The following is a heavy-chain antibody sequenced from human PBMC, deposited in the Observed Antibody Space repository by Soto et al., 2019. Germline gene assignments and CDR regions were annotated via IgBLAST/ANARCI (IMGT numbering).Heavy chain of an antibody. D-gene: IGHD6-13*01. CDR2: INHSGST. Sequence: SETLSLTCAVYGGSFSGYYWSWIRQPPGKGLEWIGEINHSGSTNYNPSLKSRVTISVDTSKNQFSLKLSSVTAAGTAVYYCARGLLRGFIAAAGRKSNWFDPWGQGTPVTVSS. V-gene: IGHV4-34*01. J-gene: IGHJ5*02. CDR3: ARGLLRGFIAAAGRKSNWFDP. CDR1: GGSFSGYY.